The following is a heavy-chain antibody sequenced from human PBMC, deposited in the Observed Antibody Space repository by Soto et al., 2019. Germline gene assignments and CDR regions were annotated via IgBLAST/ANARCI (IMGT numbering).Heavy chain of an antibody. V-gene: IGHV3-23*01. Sequence: EVQVLESGGGLVQPGGSLRLSCVVSVFPFGANAMSWVRQAPGKGLEWVSGLSNTGGRTSYADSVKGRFNISRDNSENTVYLQMNSLRVEDTAVYYCATEMGATQGPFDNWGQGTLVTVSS. CDR3: ATEMGATQGPFDN. CDR1: VFPFGANA. D-gene: IGHD1-26*01. CDR2: LSNTGGRT. J-gene: IGHJ4*02.